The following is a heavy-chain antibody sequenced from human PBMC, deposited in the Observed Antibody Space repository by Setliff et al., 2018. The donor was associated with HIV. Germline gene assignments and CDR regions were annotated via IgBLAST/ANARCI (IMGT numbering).Heavy chain of an antibody. J-gene: IGHJ4*02. CDR2: IYWNDDK. D-gene: IGHD3-3*01. CDR1: GFSLTTTGVG. V-gene: IGHV2-5*01. CDR3: AHMRTNYDFCSGYPY. Sequence: SGPTLVNPTQTLTLTCTFSGFSLTTTGVGVGWIRQPPGKALEWLAVIYWNDDKNYSPSLKNRVTIAKDASKNQVFLTMTHMDPVDTATYYCAHMRTNYDFCSGYPYWGQGILVTVSS.